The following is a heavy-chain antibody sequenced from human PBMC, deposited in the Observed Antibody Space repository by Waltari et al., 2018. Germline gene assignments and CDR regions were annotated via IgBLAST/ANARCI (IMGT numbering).Heavy chain of an antibody. Sequence: QVQLVQSGAEVKKPGASVKVSCKASGYTFTSYGISWVRQAPGQGLEWRSWISAYTGNTNYAQKLQGRVTMTTDTSTSTAYMELRSLRSDDSAVYYCASIRYDFWSGDDIWGQGTMVTVSS. V-gene: IGHV1-18*01. CDR1: GYTFTSYG. J-gene: IGHJ3*02. D-gene: IGHD3-3*01. CDR3: ASIRYDFWSGDDI. CDR2: ISAYTGNT.